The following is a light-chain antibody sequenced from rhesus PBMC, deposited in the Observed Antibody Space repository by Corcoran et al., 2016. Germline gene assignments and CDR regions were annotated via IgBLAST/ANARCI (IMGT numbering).Light chain of an antibody. CDR2: GVS. CDR1: QSVSSS. J-gene: IGKJ2*01. V-gene: IGKV3-42*03. CDR3: QQYSNWYS. Sequence: EIVMTQSPATLSLSPGERATLFCRASQSVSSSLAWYQQKPGQAPSLLIFGVSSRARGNPDRFSCSGSGTQFPLTISSLEPGDFAVYYCQQYSNWYSFGQGPKWRSN.